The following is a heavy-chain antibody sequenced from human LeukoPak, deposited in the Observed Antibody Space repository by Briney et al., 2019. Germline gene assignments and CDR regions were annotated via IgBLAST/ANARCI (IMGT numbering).Heavy chain of an antibody. V-gene: IGHV3-48*03. CDR2: IGYSGTTI. D-gene: IGHD6-6*01. J-gene: IGHJ4*02. Sequence: GGSLRLSCAASAFTFSAYDMNWVRQAPGKGLEWLSYIGYSGTTIYYADSVKGRFTISRDNAKNSLYLRMNSLRAEDTAVYYCARDRLLHFWGQGTLVTVSS. CDR3: ARDRLLHF. CDR1: AFTFSAYD.